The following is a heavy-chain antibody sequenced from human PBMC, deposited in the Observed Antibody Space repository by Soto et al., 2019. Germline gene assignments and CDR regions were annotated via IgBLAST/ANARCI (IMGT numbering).Heavy chain of an antibody. CDR2: ISGSGGST. D-gene: IGHD3-9*01. J-gene: IGHJ4*02. V-gene: IGHV3-23*01. Sequence: GALRLSCAASGFTFSSYGMSWVRQAPGKGLEWVSGISGSGGSTYYADSVKGRFTISRDNSKNTLYLQMNSLRAEDTAVYYCAHFDWFIDYWGQGTLVTVSS. CDR1: GFTFSSYG. CDR3: AHFDWFIDY.